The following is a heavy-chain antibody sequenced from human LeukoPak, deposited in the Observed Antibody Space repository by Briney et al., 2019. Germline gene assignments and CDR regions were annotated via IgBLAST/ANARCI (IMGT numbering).Heavy chain of an antibody. Sequence: ASVKVSCKASGDTFTSYNMNWVRQATGQGLEWMGWMNPNSGNTGYAQEFQGRVTMSTNSSISTAYMELSSLGSEDTAVYYCVREERGYCSGGSCTGPFDSWGQGTLVIVSS. V-gene: IGHV1-8*01. CDR1: GDTFTSYN. J-gene: IGHJ4*02. CDR3: VREERGYCSGGSCTGPFDS. CDR2: MNPNSGNT. D-gene: IGHD2-15*01.